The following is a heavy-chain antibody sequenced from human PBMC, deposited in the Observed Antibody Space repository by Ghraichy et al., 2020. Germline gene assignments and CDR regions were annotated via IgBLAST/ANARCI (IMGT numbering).Heavy chain of an antibody. CDR3: ARMVVGVGKVDY. CDR1: GGSFSGYY. V-gene: IGHV4-34*01. CDR2: INHSGST. Sequence: SETLSLTCAVYGGSFSGYYWSWIRQPPGKGLEWIGEINHSGSTNYNPSLKSRVTISVDTSKNQFSLKLSSVTAADTAVYYCARMVVGVGKVDYWGQGTLVTVSS. D-gene: IGHD1-26*01. J-gene: IGHJ4*02.